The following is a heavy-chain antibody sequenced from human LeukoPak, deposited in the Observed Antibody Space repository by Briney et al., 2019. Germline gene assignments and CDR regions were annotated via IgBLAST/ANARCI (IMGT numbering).Heavy chain of an antibody. D-gene: IGHD3-22*01. V-gene: IGHV3-30*02. J-gene: IGHJ4*02. CDR1: GFTFSSYG. Sequence: EGSLRLSCAASGFTFSSYGLHWVRQAPGKGLEWVAFIRYDGSNKYYADSVKGRFTISRDNSKNTLYLQMNSLRAEDTAVYYCAKGVGSSGYFFDYWGQGTLVTVSS. CDR3: AKGVGSSGYFFDY. CDR2: IRYDGSNK.